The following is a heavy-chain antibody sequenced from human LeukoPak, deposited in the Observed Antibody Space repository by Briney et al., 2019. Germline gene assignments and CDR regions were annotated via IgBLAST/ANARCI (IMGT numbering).Heavy chain of an antibody. CDR2: ISAYNGNT. J-gene: IGHJ5*02. D-gene: IGHD5-18*01. V-gene: IGHV1-18*01. Sequence: ASVKVSCKASGYTFTSYGISWVRQAPGQGLEWMGWISAYNGNTNYAQKLQGRVTMTTDTSTSTAYMELRSLRSDDTAVYYCAGESGDTAMVTGWFDPWGQGTLVTVSS. CDR3: AGESGDTAMVTGWFDP. CDR1: GYTFTSYG.